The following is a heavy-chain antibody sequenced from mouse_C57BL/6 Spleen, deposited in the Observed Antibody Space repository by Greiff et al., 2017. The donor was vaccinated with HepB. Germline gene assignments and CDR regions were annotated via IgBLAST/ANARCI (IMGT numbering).Heavy chain of an antibody. CDR1: GFTFSSYA. D-gene: IGHD1-1*01. V-gene: IGHV5-4*01. CDR2: ISDGGSYT. Sequence: EVKLMESGGGLVKPGGSLKLSCAASGFTFSSYAMSWVRQTPEKRLEWVATISDGGSYTYYPDNVKGRFTISRDNAKNNLYLQMSHLKSEDTAMYYCAREYYGSRTGAMDYWGQGTSVTVSS. CDR3: AREYYGSRTGAMDY. J-gene: IGHJ4*01.